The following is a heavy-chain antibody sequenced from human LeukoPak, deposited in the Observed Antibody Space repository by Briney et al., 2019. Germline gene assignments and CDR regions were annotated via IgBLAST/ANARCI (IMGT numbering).Heavy chain of an antibody. CDR1: GFTFSSYW. D-gene: IGHD6-13*01. J-gene: IGHJ5*02. CDR2: INTDGSTT. Sequence: GGSLRLSCAASGFTFSSYWMRWVRHVPGKGPVWVSRINTDGSTTNYADSVKGRFTISRDNAKNTLYLQMNSRRVEDTAVYYCARLGSSSWNWFDPWGQGTLVTVSS. V-gene: IGHV3-74*01. CDR3: ARLGSSSWNWFDP.